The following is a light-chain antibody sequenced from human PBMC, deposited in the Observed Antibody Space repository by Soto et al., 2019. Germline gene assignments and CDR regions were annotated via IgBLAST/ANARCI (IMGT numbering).Light chain of an antibody. CDR2: GAS. J-gene: IGKJ4*01. Sequence: EMVVTQSPATLSVSPGERATLSCRASQDVSSNLAWYRQKPGQAPSLLIYGASTRATGTPARFSGSGSGTEFTLTISSLQSEDYAVYFCQQYIRWPLTFGGGTKVEI. CDR3: QQYIRWPLT. V-gene: IGKV3-15*01. CDR1: QDVSSN.